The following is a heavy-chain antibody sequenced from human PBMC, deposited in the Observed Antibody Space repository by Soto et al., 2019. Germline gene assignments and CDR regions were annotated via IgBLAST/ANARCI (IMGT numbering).Heavy chain of an antibody. V-gene: IGHV4-31*03. J-gene: IGHJ6*04. CDR3: ARRGGSSSGYYYYAMDV. Sequence: PSETLSLTCSVSSDSMNSGGYYWSWIRQHPGKGLEWIGYIYSNGDTYYNPSLKSRVTISVDTSKNQFSLNLTAVTAAETAVYYCARRGGSSSGYYYYAMDVWGKGTTITVSS. CDR1: SDSMNSGGYY. CDR2: IYSNGDT. D-gene: IGHD6-6*01.